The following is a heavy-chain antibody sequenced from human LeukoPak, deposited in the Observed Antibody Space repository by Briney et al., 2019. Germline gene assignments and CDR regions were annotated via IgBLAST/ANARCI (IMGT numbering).Heavy chain of an antibody. D-gene: IGHD3-3*01. V-gene: IGHV1-46*01. CDR1: GYTFTSYY. J-gene: IGHJ5*02. CDR3: AREGLRFLDPDWFDH. CDR2: INPSGGST. Sequence: ASVKVSCKASGYTFTSYYMHWVRQAPGQGLEWMGIINPSGGSTSYAQKFQGRVTMTRDTSTSTVYMELSSLRSEDTAVYYCAREGLRFLDPDWFDHWGQGTLVTVSS.